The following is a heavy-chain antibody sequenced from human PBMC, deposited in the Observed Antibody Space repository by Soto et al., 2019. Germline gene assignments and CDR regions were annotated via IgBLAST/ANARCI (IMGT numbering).Heavy chain of an antibody. CDR1: GFTFGDFW. Sequence: EVQLVESGGGLVQPGGSLRLSCTVSGFTFGDFWMTWVRQAPGKGLEWVANMNQNGGEIYYADSVRGRFVISRDNAKNSLFLQMNSLSAEDTALYYCASQRISYAMDVWDQGTTVTVSS. CDR2: MNQNGGEI. V-gene: IGHV3-7*05. D-gene: IGHD1-1*01. J-gene: IGHJ6*02. CDR3: ASQRISYAMDV.